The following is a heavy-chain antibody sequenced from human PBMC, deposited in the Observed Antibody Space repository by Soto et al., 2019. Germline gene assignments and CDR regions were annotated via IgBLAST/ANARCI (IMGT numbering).Heavy chain of an antibody. V-gene: IGHV3-30*18. CDR3: AQRTPDYSDRRGSVYY. CDR2: ISYDGSNL. J-gene: IGHJ4*02. Sequence: AASLSPSCVAYGFTSSTYRMHLAREAPGRVLEWVAVISYDGSNLYNAVSVKGRFTISRDNSKNTLYLQMNSIRPEDTAVYYCAQRTPDYSDRRGSVYYCVQG. CDR1: GFTSSTYR. D-gene: IGHD3-22*01.